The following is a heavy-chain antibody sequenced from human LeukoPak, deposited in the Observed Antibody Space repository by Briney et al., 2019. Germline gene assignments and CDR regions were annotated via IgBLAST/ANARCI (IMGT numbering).Heavy chain of an antibody. V-gene: IGHV4-4*02. CDR2: IYHSGST. CDR3: ASAPDYDILTGYSPYYFDY. CDR1: GGSISSSNW. D-gene: IGHD3-9*01. Sequence: SGTLSLTCAVSGGSISSSNWWSWVRQPPGKGLEWIGEIYHSGSTNYNPSLKSRVTISVDKSKNQFSLKLSSVTAADTAVYYCASAPDYDILTGYSPYYFDYWGQGTLVTVSS. J-gene: IGHJ4*02.